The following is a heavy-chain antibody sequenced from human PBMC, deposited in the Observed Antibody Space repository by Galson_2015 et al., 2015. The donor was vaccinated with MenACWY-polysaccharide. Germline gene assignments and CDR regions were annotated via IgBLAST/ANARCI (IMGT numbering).Heavy chain of an antibody. J-gene: IGHJ4*02. CDR3: ARGGGIYHFDY. V-gene: IGHV1-2*02. CDR1: GYTFTTHY. Sequence: SVKVSCKASGYTFTTHYFHWMRQAPGQGLEWMGWINPNSGATTYAQRFQGRVMMTRDTSISTVYMELSRLKSDDTAVYYCARGGGIYHFDYWGQGTLVTVSA. D-gene: IGHD2-15*01. CDR2: INPNSGAT.